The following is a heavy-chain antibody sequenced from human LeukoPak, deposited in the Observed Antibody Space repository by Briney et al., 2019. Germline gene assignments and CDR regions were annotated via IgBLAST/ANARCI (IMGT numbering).Heavy chain of an antibody. CDR3: ATLAVADTDY. V-gene: IGHV3-74*01. CDR1: GFSFSIYW. D-gene: IGHD6-13*01. CDR2: VSSDGSST. J-gene: IGHJ4*02. Sequence: PGGSLRLSCAASGFSFSIYWMHWVRQAPEKGLAWVSRVSSDGSSTSYADSVKGRFTISRDNARNTLFLQMNSLRAEDTAVYYCATLAVADTDYWGQGTLVTVSS.